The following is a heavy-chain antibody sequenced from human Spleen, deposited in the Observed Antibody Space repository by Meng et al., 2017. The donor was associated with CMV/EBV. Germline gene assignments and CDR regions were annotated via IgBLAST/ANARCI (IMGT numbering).Heavy chain of an antibody. Sequence: GESLKISCAASGFTFSRNDMHWVRQPVGKGLEWVSTIGTAGDRSYAGSVKGRFTISRDNSKNTLYLQMNSLRAEDTAVYYCAKEFIVDPQMRFDYYYGMDVWGQGTTVTVSS. J-gene: IGHJ6*02. CDR1: GFTFSRND. CDR3: AKEFIVDPQMRFDYYYGMDV. D-gene: IGHD2-15*01. V-gene: IGHV3-13*01. CDR2: IGTAGDR.